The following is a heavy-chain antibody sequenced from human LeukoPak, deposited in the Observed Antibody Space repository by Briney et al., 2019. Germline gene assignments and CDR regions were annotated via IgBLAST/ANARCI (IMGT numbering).Heavy chain of an antibody. J-gene: IGHJ3*02. Sequence: PSETLSLTCTVSGGPISSPNHFWGWVRQPPGKGLEWIGYIYYSGSTNYNPSLKSRVTISVDTSKNQFSLKLSSVTAADTAVYYCASPLIVAPDDAFDIWGQGTMVTVSS. CDR1: GGPISSPNHF. CDR2: IYYSGST. V-gene: IGHV4-61*01. CDR3: ASPLIVAPDDAFDI. D-gene: IGHD3-22*01.